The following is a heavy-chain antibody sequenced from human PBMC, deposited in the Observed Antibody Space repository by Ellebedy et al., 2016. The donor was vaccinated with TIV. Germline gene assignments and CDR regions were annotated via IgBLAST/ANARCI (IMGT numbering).Heavy chain of an antibody. J-gene: IGHJ6*03. V-gene: IGHV4-31*03. CDR3: ARGARVSHYMDV. CDR2: IYYSGST. Sequence: SETLSLXXTVSGGSISSGGYYWSWIRQHPGKGLEWIGYIYYSGSTYYNPSLKSRVTISVDTSKNQFSLKLSSVTAADTAVYYCARGARVSHYMDVWGKGTTVTVSS. D-gene: IGHD5/OR15-5a*01. CDR1: GGSISSGGYY.